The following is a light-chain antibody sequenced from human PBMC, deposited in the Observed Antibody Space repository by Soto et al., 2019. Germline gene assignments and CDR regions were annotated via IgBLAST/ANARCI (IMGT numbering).Light chain of an antibody. CDR3: SSYIKSSTPFDV. CDR2: EVS. J-gene: IGLJ1*01. Sequence: QSVLTQPASVSGSPGQSFTISCTGTSTDVGENKYVSWYQQHPGKAPKLIIYEVSNRPSGVSNRFSGSKSGNTASLTISGLQAEDEADYYCSSYIKSSTPFDVFGTGTKVTVL. CDR1: STDVGENKY. V-gene: IGLV2-14*01.